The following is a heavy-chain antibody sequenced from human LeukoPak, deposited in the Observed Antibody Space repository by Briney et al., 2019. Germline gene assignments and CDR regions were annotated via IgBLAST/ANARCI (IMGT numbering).Heavy chain of an antibody. J-gene: IGHJ3*02. CDR3: ARLRAFNI. D-gene: IGHD3-16*01. CDR2: IKQDGSEK. CDR1: GFTFSSYW. Sequence: GGSLRLSCAASGFTFSSYWISWVRQAPGKGLEWVANIKQDGSEKYYVDSVKGRFTISRDNAKNSLYLQMNSLRAEDTAVYYCARLRAFNIWGQGTMVTVSS. V-gene: IGHV3-7*01.